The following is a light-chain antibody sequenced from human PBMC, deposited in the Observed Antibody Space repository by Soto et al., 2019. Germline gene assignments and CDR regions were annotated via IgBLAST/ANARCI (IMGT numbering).Light chain of an antibody. Sequence: EIVLTQSPPTPSLSPGEKATPSCRASQSVSSYLAWYQQKPGQAPRLLIFDASNRATGIPARFSGSGSGTDFTLTISSLEPEDFAVYYCQQRSNWPPFTFGPGTKVDIK. CDR1: QSVSSY. CDR2: DAS. CDR3: QQRSNWPPFT. J-gene: IGKJ3*01. V-gene: IGKV3-11*01.